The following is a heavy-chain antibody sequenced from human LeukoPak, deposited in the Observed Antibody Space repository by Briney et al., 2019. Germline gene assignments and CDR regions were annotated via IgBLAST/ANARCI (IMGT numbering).Heavy chain of an antibody. CDR1: GGSFSGYY. Sequence: SETLSLTCAVYGGSFSGYYWSWIRQPPGKGLEWIGEINHSGSTNYNPSLKSRVTISVDTSKNQFSLKLSSVTAADTAVYYCARHDGVVVPAALDYWGQGTLVTVSS. CDR3: ARHDGVVVPAALDY. V-gene: IGHV4-34*01. J-gene: IGHJ4*02. D-gene: IGHD2-2*01. CDR2: INHSGST.